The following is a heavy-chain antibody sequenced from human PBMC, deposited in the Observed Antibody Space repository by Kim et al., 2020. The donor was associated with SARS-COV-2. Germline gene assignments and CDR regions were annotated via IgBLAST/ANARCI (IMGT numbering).Heavy chain of an antibody. D-gene: IGHD3-9*01. V-gene: IGHV3-30*07. Sequence: DSVKARFTMSRNNSKNTLYLQMNSLRAEDTAVYYCATGYDILTGYPPLDYWGQGTLVTVSS. CDR3: ATGYDILTGYPPLDY. J-gene: IGHJ4*02.